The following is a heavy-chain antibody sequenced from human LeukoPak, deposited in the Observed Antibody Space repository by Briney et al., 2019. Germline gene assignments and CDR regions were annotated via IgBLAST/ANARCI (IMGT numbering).Heavy chain of an antibody. CDR3: AADPYSGSYCNY. J-gene: IGHJ4*02. Sequence: ASVKVSCKASGFTFTSSAMQWVRQARGQRLEWVGWIVVGSGNTNYAQKFQERVTITRDMSTSTAYMELSSLRSEDTAVYYCAADPYSGSYCNYWGQGTRLTVSS. V-gene: IGHV1-58*02. D-gene: IGHD1-26*01. CDR1: GFTFTSSA. CDR2: IVVGSGNT.